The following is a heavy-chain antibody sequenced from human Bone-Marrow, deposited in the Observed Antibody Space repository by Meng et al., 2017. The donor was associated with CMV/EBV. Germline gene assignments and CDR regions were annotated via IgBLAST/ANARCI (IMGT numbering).Heavy chain of an antibody. CDR3: ARVGTETMYDFWSGYTGDACDM. V-gene: IGHV1-69*13. Sequence: SVKVSCKASGDTFIRNAFNWVRQAPGQGLEWMGGIIPTYGTPSYAQKFQGRVTISSDDSTRTVYMELSSLRSEDTAVYYCARVGTETMYDFWSGYTGDACDMWGQGKTVNV. D-gene: IGHD3-3*01. J-gene: IGHJ3*02. CDR1: GDTFIRNA. CDR2: IIPTYGTP.